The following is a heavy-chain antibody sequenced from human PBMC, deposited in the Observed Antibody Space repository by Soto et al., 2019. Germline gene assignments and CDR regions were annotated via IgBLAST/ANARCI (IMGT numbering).Heavy chain of an antibody. D-gene: IGHD3-22*01. CDR1: GFPFGTYA. J-gene: IGHJ3*02. CDR2: ISGSGDNT. Sequence: PGGSLSLSCAASGFPFGTYAVSWVRQAPGKGLEWVSGISGSGDNTYYADSVKGRFTISRDNPKNTLYLQMNSLRAEDTAVYYCAKDTAYDSSGYYYSPNDAFDIWGQGTKVTVSS. CDR3: AKDTAYDSSGYYYSPNDAFDI. V-gene: IGHV3-23*01.